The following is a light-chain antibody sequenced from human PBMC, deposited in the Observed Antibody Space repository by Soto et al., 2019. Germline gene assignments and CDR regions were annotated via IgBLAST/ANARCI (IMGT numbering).Light chain of an antibody. CDR2: DAS. V-gene: IGKV1-5*01. CDR1: QTIRRW. J-gene: IGKJ1*01. CDR3: QHYNSDPWT. Sequence: DIEMTQSPSTLSASVGDRVTITCRASQTIRRWLAWYQQRPGKAPKVLIYDASTLESGVPARFSGSGSETEFTLTISSLQPEDSATYYSQHYNSDPWTFGQGDKVEIK.